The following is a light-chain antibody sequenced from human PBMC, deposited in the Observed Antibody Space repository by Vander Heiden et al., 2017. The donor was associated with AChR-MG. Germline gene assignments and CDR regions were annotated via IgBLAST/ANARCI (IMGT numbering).Light chain of an antibody. V-gene: IGKV3-20*01. CDR2: GAS. Sequence: EIVLTQSPGAVSFSPGQTATLPCRASEIVRNTFLAWYQHKRGQPPRLLIFGASTRATGVPDRFSGSGALTDFTLTINKLEPDDSAVYFCQQYGSSPLTFGGGTKVEI. CDR1: EIVRNTF. CDR3: QQYGSSPLT. J-gene: IGKJ4*01.